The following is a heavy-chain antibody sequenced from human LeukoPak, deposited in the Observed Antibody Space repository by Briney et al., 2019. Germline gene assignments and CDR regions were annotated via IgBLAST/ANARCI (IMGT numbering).Heavy chain of an antibody. J-gene: IGHJ4*02. V-gene: IGHV3-48*01. CDR3: ARDVYYGSGSPRLDY. D-gene: IGHD3-10*01. CDR2: MSRSGNIV. CDR1: GFTFSDYN. Sequence: GGSLRLSCATSGFTFSDYNMNWVRQVPGKGLESVSYMSRSGNIVYYADSVKGRFTISRDNAKNSLYLQMNSLRVEDTGVYYCARDVYYGSGSPRLDYWGQGTLVTVSS.